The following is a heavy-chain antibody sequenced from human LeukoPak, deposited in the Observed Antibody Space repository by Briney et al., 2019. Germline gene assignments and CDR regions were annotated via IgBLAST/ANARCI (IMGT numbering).Heavy chain of an antibody. J-gene: IGHJ1*01. CDR1: GFTFSSYW. V-gene: IGHV3-7*01. CDR3: ARAGSSWYRGYGEYFQH. D-gene: IGHD6-13*01. CDR2: IKQDGSEK. Sequence: GGSLRLSCAASGFTFSSYWMSWVRQAPGKGLEWVANIKQDGSEKYYVDSVKGRFTISRDNAKNSLYLQMNSLRAEDTAVYYCARAGSSWYRGYGEYFQHWGQGTLVTVSS.